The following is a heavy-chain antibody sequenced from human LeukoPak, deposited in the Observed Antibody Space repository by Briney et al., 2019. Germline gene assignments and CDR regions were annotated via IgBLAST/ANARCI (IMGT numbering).Heavy chain of an antibody. Sequence: SETLSLTCTVSGGSISSSGYYWAWIRQPPGKGLEWIGSVYYSGTTYYNPSLKSRVSVSVDTSKNQIALRLSSVTAADTAVYYCARDWGTYYDILTGYYRAPHFDYWGQGTLVTVSS. V-gene: IGHV4-39*02. CDR3: ARDWGTYYDILTGYYRAPHFDY. CDR1: GGSISSSGYY. D-gene: IGHD3-9*01. J-gene: IGHJ4*02. CDR2: VYYSGTT.